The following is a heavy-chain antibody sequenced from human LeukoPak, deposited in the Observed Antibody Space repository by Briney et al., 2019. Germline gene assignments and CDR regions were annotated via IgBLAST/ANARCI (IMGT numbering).Heavy chain of an antibody. D-gene: IGHD4-23*01. Sequence: GGSPRLSCAASGFTFSSYWMSWVRQAPGKGLEWVANIKQDGSEKYYVDSVKGRFTISRDNADNSLYLQMNSLRAEDTAVYYCTRSTTVVTPKANDYWGQGTLVTVSS. V-gene: IGHV3-7*01. CDR3: TRSTTVVTPKANDY. J-gene: IGHJ4*02. CDR2: IKQDGSEK. CDR1: GFTFSSYW.